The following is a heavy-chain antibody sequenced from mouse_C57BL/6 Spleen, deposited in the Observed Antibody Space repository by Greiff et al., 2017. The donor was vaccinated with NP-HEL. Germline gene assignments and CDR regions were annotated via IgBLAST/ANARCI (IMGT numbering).Heavy chain of an antibody. J-gene: IGHJ4*01. CDR1: GYTFTSYW. Sequence: QVQLQQPGAELVRPGSSVKLSCKASGYTFTSYWMHWVKQRPIQGLEWIGNIDPSDSETHYNQKFKDKATLTVDKSSSTAYMQLSSLTSEDSAVYYCERNYDYGYAMDYWGQGTSVTVSS. CDR3: ERNYDYGYAMDY. V-gene: IGHV1-52*01. CDR2: IDPSDSET. D-gene: IGHD2-4*01.